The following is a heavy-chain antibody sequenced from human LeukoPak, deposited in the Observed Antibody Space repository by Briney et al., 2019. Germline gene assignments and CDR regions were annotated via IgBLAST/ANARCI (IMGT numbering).Heavy chain of an antibody. CDR1: GYSISSPTYY. J-gene: IGHJ4*02. CDR2: ILYTGST. D-gene: IGHD3-10*01. Sequence: PSETLSLICTVSGYSISSPTYYWAWIRQPPGKGLEYIGSILYTGSTYYNPSLKSRVTISVDTSGNQFSVKLTSVTATDTAVYYCANLYGSGSYSFDYWGQGTLVTVSS. CDR3: ANLYGSGSYSFDY. V-gene: IGHV4-39*01.